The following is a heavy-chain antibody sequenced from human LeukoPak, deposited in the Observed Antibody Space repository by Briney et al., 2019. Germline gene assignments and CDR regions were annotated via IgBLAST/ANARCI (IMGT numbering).Heavy chain of an antibody. V-gene: IGHV1-18*01. J-gene: IGHJ6*02. D-gene: IGHD3-10*01. CDR1: GYTFTNYG. CDR2: ISAYNGNT. CDR3: ARDMVRGAYFLYGMDV. Sequence: RASVKVSCKSSGYTFTNYGISWLRQAPAQGLAWMGWISAYNGNTNYAQKLQGRVTMTTDTSTSTAYMELRSLRSDDTAVYYCARDMVRGAYFLYGMDVWGQGTTVTVSS.